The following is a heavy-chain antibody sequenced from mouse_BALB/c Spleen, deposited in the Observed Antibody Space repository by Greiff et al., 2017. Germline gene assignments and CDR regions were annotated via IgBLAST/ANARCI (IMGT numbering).Heavy chain of an antibody. CDR2: ISSGGGST. Sequence: EVNLVESGGGLVKPGGSLKLSCAASGFAFSSYDMSWVRQTPEKRLEWVAYISSGGGSTYYPDTVKGRFTISRDNAKNTLYLQMSSLKSEDTAMYYGARETYGYAYYLDYWGQGTTLTVSS. V-gene: IGHV5-12-1*01. J-gene: IGHJ2*01. CDR1: GFAFSSYD. D-gene: IGHD2-2*01. CDR3: ARETYGYAYYLDY.